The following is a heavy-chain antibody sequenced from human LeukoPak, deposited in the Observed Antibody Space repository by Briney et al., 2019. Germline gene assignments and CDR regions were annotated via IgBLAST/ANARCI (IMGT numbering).Heavy chain of an antibody. CDR3: AKEGRVVVPAAMAGYYYYYYMDV. V-gene: IGHV3-43*01. D-gene: IGHD2-2*01. Sequence: PGGSLRLSCAASGFTFSNAWMSWVRQAPGKGLEWVSLISWDGGSTYYADSVKGRFTISRDNSKNSLYLQMNSLRTEDTALYYCAKEGRVVVPAAMAGYYYYYYMDVWGKGTTVTVSS. CDR1: GFTFSNAW. CDR2: ISWDGGST. J-gene: IGHJ6*03.